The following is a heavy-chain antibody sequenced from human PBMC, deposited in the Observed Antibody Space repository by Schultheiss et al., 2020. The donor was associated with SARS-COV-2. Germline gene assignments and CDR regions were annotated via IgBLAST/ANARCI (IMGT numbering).Heavy chain of an antibody. D-gene: IGHD3-10*01. CDR1: GFTFSSYS. J-gene: IGHJ4*02. Sequence: GESLKISCAASGFTFSSYSMNWVRQAPGKGLEWVSYISSSSSTIYYADSVKGRFTISRDNAKNSLYLQMNSLRAEDTAVYYCASPPAGIDYWGQGTLVTVSS. CDR2: ISSSSSTI. CDR3: ASPPAGIDY. V-gene: IGHV3-48*01.